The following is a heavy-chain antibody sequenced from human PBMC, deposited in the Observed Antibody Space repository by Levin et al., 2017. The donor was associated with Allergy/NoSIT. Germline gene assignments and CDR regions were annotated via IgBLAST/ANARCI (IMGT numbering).Heavy chain of an antibody. J-gene: IGHJ6*02. V-gene: IGHV1-58*01. CDR3: AASIVVVDDYGMDV. CDR1: GFTFTSSA. Sequence: SVKVSCKASGFTFTSSAVQWVRQARGQRLEWIGWIVVGSGNTNYAQKFQERVTITRDMSTSTAYMELSSLRSEDTAVYYCAASIVVVDDYGMDVWGQGTTVTVSS. CDR2: IVVGSGNT. D-gene: IGHD2-15*01.